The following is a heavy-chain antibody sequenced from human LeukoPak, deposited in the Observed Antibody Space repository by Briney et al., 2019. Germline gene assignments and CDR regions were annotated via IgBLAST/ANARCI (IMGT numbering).Heavy chain of an antibody. Sequence: SVKVSCKASGGTFSSYAISWVRQAPGQGLEWMGGINPIFGTANYAQKFQGRVTITADESASTAYMELSSLRSEDTVVYYCASAHYDFWSGYYYWGQGTLVTVSS. CDR1: GGTFSSYA. CDR2: INPIFGTA. CDR3: ASAHYDFWSGYYY. J-gene: IGHJ4*02. V-gene: IGHV1-69*13. D-gene: IGHD3-3*01.